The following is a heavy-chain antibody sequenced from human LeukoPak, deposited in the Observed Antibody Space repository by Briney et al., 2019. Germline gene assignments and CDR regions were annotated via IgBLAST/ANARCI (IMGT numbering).Heavy chain of an antibody. D-gene: IGHD2-15*01. J-gene: IGHJ3*02. Sequence: SETLSLTCAVYGGSFSGYYWSWIRQPPGKGLEWIGEINHSGSTNYNPSLKSRVTISVDTSKNQFSLKLSSVTAADTAVYYCARVPDSSPYDAFDIWGQGTMVTVSS. CDR1: GGSFSGYY. CDR3: ARVPDSSPYDAFDI. V-gene: IGHV4-34*01. CDR2: INHSGST.